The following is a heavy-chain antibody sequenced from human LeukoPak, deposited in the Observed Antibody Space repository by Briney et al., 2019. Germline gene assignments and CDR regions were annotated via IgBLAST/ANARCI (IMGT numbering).Heavy chain of an antibody. V-gene: IGHV3-64D*06. CDR1: GFTFSTYV. J-gene: IGHJ4*02. Sequence: GGSLRLSCSVSGFTFSTYVLHWVRQAPGKGLEYVSAISSNGDNTYYADSVKGRFTISRDNSKNTLYLQMSSLRPDDTAVYFCVRGTGYWGQGTLVTVSS. CDR3: VRGTGY. CDR2: ISSNGDNT.